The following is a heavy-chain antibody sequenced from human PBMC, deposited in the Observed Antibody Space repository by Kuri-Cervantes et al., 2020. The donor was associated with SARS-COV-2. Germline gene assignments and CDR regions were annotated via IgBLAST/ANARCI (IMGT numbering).Heavy chain of an antibody. Sequence: GESLKISCADSGFSFRSYAMSWVRQAPGKGLEWVSTISGSGGSTYYAGSVTGRFTISRDNSKNTLYLQMNSLRAEDTAVYYCVKSSGYCTTTSCAWFDPWGQGTLVTVSS. D-gene: IGHD2-2*01. CDR1: GFSFRSYA. CDR2: ISGSGGST. CDR3: VKSSGYCTTTSCAWFDP. V-gene: IGHV3-23*01. J-gene: IGHJ5*02.